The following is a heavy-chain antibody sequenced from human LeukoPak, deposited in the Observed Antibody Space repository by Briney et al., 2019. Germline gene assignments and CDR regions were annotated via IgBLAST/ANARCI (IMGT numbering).Heavy chain of an antibody. V-gene: IGHV1-69*04. CDR1: GGTFSSYA. J-gene: IGHJ4*02. CDR3: AREVRSSSWFPGDFDY. Sequence: PAASVKVSCKASGGTFSSYAISWVRQAPGQGLEWMGRIIPILGIANYARKFQGRVTITADKSTSTAYMELSSLRSEDTAVYYCAREVRSSSWFPGDFDYWGQGTLVTVSS. D-gene: IGHD6-13*01. CDR2: IIPILGIA.